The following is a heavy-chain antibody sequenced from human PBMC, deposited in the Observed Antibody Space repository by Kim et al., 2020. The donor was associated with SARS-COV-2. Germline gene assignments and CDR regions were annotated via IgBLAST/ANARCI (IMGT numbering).Heavy chain of an antibody. CDR2: R. D-gene: IGHD3-10*01. Sequence: RSYADSLKGRFTVSRDNVKNSLYLQMNSLRDEDTAVYYCARGFASGTYYNWGQGTLVTVSS. V-gene: IGHV3-48*02. J-gene: IGHJ4*02. CDR3: ARGFASGTYYN.